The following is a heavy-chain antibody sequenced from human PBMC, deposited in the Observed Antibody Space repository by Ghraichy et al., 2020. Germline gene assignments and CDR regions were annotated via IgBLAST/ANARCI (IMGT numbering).Heavy chain of an antibody. D-gene: IGHD3-22*01. CDR1: GGSISSSNW. CDR2: IYHSGST. J-gene: IGHJ4*02. Sequence: SETLSLTCAVSGGSISSSNWWSWVRQPPGKGLEWIGEIYHSGSTNYNPSLKSRVTISVDKSKNQFSLKLSSVTAADTAVYYCARGFVYYYDSSGYYFFQNKQYYFDYWGQGTLVTVSS. V-gene: IGHV4-4*02. CDR3: ARGFVYYYDSSGYYFFQNKQYYFDY.